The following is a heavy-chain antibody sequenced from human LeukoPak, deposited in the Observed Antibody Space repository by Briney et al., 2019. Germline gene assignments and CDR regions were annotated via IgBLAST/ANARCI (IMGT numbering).Heavy chain of an antibody. CDR1: GFTFSSFA. CDR3: ARDHSLDYGNWFHP. Sequence: GRSLRLSCAASGFTFSSFAMHWVRQAPGKGLEWVAVISYDGSNEYYADSGKGRFTLSRDNSKNTLYLQMNSLRAEDTGVYHCARDHSLDYGNWFHPWGQGTLVTVSS. J-gene: IGHJ5*02. D-gene: IGHD4-17*01. CDR2: ISYDGSNE. V-gene: IGHV3-30-3*01.